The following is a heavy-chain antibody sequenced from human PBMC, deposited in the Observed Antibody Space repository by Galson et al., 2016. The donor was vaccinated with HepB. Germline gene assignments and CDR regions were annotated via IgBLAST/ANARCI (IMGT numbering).Heavy chain of an antibody. CDR1: GFTSSRYE. CDR2: ICSCGTTI. V-gene: IGHV3-48*03. CDR3: AREPVRLDDRVTGPPKNPDY. D-gene: IGHD3-9*01. Sequence: SLILSCAASGFTSSRYEMNWVRQAPRKGLEWVSYICSCGTTIYYADSVKSLFTHSRYNAKNSLYLQMNSLSAEDTAVYYSAREPVRLDDRVTGPPKNPDYWGQGTLVTVSS. J-gene: IGHJ4*02.